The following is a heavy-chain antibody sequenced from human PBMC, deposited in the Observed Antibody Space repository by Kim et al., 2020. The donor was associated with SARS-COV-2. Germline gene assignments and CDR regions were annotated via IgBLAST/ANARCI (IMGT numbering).Heavy chain of an antibody. D-gene: IGHD2-15*01. J-gene: IGHJ3*02. CDR3: ARGWGGAFDI. V-gene: IGHV4-59*01. Sequence: SETLSLTCTVSGGSISSYYWSWIRQPPGKGLEWIGYIYYSGSTNYNPSLKSRVTISVDTSKNQFSLKLSSVTAADTAVYYCARGWGGAFDIWGQGTMVTVSS. CDR2: IYYSGST. CDR1: GGSISSYY.